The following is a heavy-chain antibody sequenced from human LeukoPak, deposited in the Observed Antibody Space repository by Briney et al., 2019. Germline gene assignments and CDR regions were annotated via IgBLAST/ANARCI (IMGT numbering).Heavy chain of an antibody. CDR2: IYYSGST. D-gene: IGHD3-22*01. V-gene: IGHV4-59*12. CDR3: AREKWITSGSSDY. CDR1: GGSISSYY. Sequence: SETLSLTCTVSGGSISSYYWSWIRQPPGKGLEWIGYIYYSGSTNYNPSLKSRVTVSVDTSKNQFSLKLSSVTAADTAVYYCAREKWITSGSSDYWGQGTLVTVSS. J-gene: IGHJ4*02.